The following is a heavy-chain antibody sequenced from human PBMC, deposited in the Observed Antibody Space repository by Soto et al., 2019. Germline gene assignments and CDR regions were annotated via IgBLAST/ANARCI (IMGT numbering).Heavy chain of an antibody. V-gene: IGHV1-18*01. J-gene: IGHJ4*02. CDR2: ISTYSGIR. Sequence: QVLLVQSGPEVRKPGASVKVSCKASGYTFTSHGVTWLRQAPGQGLEWLGWISTYSGIRNYARKFQDRVTMGSDTSTSTVYVELMSLTSNDTAMYYCARDPSITRFDYWGQGTLVTVSS. CDR1: GYTFTSHG. CDR3: ARDPSITRFDY. D-gene: IGHD2-2*01.